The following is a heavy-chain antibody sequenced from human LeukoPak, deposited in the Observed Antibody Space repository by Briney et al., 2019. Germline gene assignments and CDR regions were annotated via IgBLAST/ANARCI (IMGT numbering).Heavy chain of an antibody. D-gene: IGHD7-27*01. CDR1: GFTFSSYG. Sequence: PGGSLRLSCAASGFTFSSYGMNWVRQAPGKGLEWVSGISPSGGGTYYADSVKGRFTISRDDSKNTLSLQMNSLRVEDTAVYYCAQDLAWGGFDHWGQGTLVTVSS. J-gene: IGHJ4*02. V-gene: IGHV3-23*01. CDR2: ISPSGGGT. CDR3: AQDLAWGGFDH.